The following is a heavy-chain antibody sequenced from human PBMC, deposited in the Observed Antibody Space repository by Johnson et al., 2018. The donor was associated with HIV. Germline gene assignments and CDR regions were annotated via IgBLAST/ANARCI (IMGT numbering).Heavy chain of an antibody. CDR1: GFTFDDYA. CDR3: ARAGVGAGAFDI. Sequence: VQLVESGGGLVQPGRSLRLSCAASGFTFDDYAMHWVRQAPGKGLEWVSGISWNSGSIGYADSVTGRFTISRDNAKNSLYLQMNSLRAEDTALYYCARAGVGAGAFDIWGQGTMVSVSS. V-gene: IGHV3-9*01. J-gene: IGHJ3*02. CDR2: ISWNSGSI. D-gene: IGHD1-26*01.